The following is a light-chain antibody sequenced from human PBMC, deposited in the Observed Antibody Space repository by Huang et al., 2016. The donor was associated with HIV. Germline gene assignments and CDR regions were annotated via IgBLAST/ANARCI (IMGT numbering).Light chain of an antibody. Sequence: DIQMTQSPSSLSAFVGDTVTITCRASQVIGNSLAWYQQKPGRPPKLLNYVASTLQSGVPSRFSGSGSGTDFTLTISNLQTEDVATYYWQKYDSAPRTFGQGTRV. V-gene: IGKV1-27*01. CDR1: QVIGNS. CDR3: QKYDSAPRT. J-gene: IGKJ1*01. CDR2: VAS.